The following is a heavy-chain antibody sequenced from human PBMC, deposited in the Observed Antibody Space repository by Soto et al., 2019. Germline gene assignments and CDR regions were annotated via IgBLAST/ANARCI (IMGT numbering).Heavy chain of an antibody. CDR2: IYYSGST. CDR1: GCSISSGGYY. J-gene: IGHJ4*02. CDR3: ASSSEAYYDILTGYFPLYY. Sequence: SETLSLTCPFSGCSISSGGYYWSWIRQHPGKGLEWIGYIYYSGSTYYNPSLKSRVTISVDTSKNQFSLKLSSVTAADTAVYYCASSSEAYYDILTGYFPLYYWGQGTLVTVSS. D-gene: IGHD3-9*01. V-gene: IGHV4-31*03.